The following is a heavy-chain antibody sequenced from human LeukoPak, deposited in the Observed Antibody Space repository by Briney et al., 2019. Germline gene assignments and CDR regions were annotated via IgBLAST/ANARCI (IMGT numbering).Heavy chain of an antibody. Sequence: ASVKVSCKASGYTFSSYGISWVRQAPGQGLEWMGWISAYNGNTNYAQTLQGRVTMTTDTSTSTAYMELRSLRSDDTAFYYCARDFRPPSEIVVVINPYFDYWGQGTLVTVSS. D-gene: IGHD3-22*01. CDR3: ARDFRPPSEIVVVINPYFDY. V-gene: IGHV1-18*01. CDR2: ISAYNGNT. CDR1: GYTFSSYG. J-gene: IGHJ4*02.